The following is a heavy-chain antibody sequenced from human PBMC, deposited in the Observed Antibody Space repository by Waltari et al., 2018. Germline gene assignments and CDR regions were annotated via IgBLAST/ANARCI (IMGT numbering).Heavy chain of an antibody. J-gene: IGHJ4*02. D-gene: IGHD6-19*01. CDR1: GGSFSGYY. V-gene: IGHV4-34*01. CDR2: INHSGST. CDR3: ARGRRSSGRWDY. Sequence: QVQLQQWGAGLLKPSETLSLTCAVYGGSFSGYYWSWIRQPPGKGLEWIGEINHSGSTNSHPSLKSRVTISVDTSKNQFSLKLRSVTAADTAVYYCARGRRSSGRWDYWGQGTLVTVSS.